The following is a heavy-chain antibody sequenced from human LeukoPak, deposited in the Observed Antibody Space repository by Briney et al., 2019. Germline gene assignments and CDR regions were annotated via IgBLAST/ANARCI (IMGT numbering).Heavy chain of an antibody. CDR2: IYYIGST. Sequence: SETLSLTCTVSGRSISSYYWSWLRQPPRKGLEWIGYIYYIGSTNYNHSLTSRVTISVDTSKNQSSLKLSSVTAADTAVYYCARDRNYDSSGYQNWFDPWGQGTLVTVSS. CDR1: GRSISSYY. J-gene: IGHJ5*02. D-gene: IGHD3-22*01. V-gene: IGHV4-59*01. CDR3: ARDRNYDSSGYQNWFDP.